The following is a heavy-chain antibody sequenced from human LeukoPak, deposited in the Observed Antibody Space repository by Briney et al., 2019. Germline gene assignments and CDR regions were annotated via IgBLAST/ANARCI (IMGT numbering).Heavy chain of an antibody. CDR1: GGTFSSYA. Sequence: ASVKVSCKASGGTFSSYAISWVRQAPGQGLEWRGGIIPIFGTANYAQKFQGRVTITADKATSTAYMEPSSLRSEDTAVCYCARVTYGSGTYGAFDYWGQGTLVTVSS. CDR3: ARVTYGSGTYGAFDY. V-gene: IGHV1-69*06. J-gene: IGHJ4*02. D-gene: IGHD3-10*01. CDR2: IIPIFGTA.